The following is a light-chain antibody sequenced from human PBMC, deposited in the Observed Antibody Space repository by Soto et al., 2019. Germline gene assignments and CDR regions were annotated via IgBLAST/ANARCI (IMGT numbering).Light chain of an antibody. CDR2: KVS. J-gene: IGKJ5*01. CDR1: QSLVHSDGIAY. CDR3: MQGTHWPIT. V-gene: IGKV2-30*02. Sequence: VVMTQSPLSLPVTLGQPASISCRSNQSLVHSDGIAYFSWFQQRPGRSPRRLIYKVSNRDSGVPARFSGSGTGTDFALKISRVEAEDVGGDYCMQGTHWPITSTQGTRREIK.